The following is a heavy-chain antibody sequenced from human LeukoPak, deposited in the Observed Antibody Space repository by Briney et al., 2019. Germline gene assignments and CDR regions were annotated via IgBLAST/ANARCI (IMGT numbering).Heavy chain of an antibody. D-gene: IGHD3-22*01. CDR2: MSPNSGNT. CDR1: GYTFTSYD. J-gene: IGHJ4*02. CDR3: ARTSYDSSGYPYFDY. Sequence: ASVKVSCKASGYTFTSYDINWVRQATGQGLEWMGWMSPNSGNTGYAQKFQGRVTMTRNTSISTAYMELSSLRSEDTAVYYCARTSYDSSGYPYFDYWGQGTLVTVSS. V-gene: IGHV1-8*01.